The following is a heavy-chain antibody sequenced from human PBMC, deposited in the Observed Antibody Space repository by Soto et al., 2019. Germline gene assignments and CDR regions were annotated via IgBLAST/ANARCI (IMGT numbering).Heavy chain of an antibody. Sequence: GGSLRLSCAASGFTVSSNYMSWVRQAPGKGLEWVSVIYSGGSTYYAASVKGRFTISRDNSKNTLYLQMNSLRAEDTAVYYCARDGSSTSLLSYYYYMDVWGKGTTVTVSS. CDR3: ARDGSSTSLLSYYYYMDV. CDR1: GFTVSSNY. CDR2: IYSGGST. D-gene: IGHD2-2*01. J-gene: IGHJ6*03. V-gene: IGHV3-66*01.